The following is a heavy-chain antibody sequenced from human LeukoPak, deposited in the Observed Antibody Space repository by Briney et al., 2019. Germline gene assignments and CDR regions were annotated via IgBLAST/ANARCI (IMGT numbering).Heavy chain of an antibody. CDR2: INPNSGGT. J-gene: IGHJ3*02. Sequence: ASVNVSCKASGYTFTGYYIHWVRQAPGQGLEWMGWINPNSGGTNYAQNFQGRVTMTRDTSISTAYMELSRLRSDDTAVYYCARDYYDSSGYYKGFDMWGQGTMVTVSS. D-gene: IGHD3-22*01. CDR3: ARDYYDSSGYYKGFDM. V-gene: IGHV1-2*02. CDR1: GYTFTGYY.